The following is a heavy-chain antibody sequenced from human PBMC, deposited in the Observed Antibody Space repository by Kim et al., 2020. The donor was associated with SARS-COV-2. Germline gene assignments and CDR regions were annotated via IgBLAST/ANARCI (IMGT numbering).Heavy chain of an antibody. CDR1: GFTFSSYG. Sequence: GGSLRLSCAASGFTFSSYGMHWVRQAPGKGLEWVAVIWYDGSNKYYADSVKGRFTISRDNSKNTLYLQMNSLRAEDTAVYYCARDARAAAGTVYYYGMDVWGQGTTVTVSS. CDR3: ARDARAAAGTVYYYGMDV. D-gene: IGHD6-13*01. J-gene: IGHJ6*02. CDR2: IWYDGSNK. V-gene: IGHV3-33*01.